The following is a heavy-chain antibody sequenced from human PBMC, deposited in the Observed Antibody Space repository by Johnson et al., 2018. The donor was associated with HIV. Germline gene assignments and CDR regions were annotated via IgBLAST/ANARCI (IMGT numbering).Heavy chain of an antibody. CDR2: IWYDGSNK. D-gene: IGHD6-19*01. J-gene: IGHJ3*02. CDR1: GFTFSSYG. CDR3: ARVLWLVLGAFDI. Sequence: QVQLVESGGGVVQPGRSLRLSCAASGFTFSSYGMHWVRQAPGKGLEWVAVIWYDGSNKYYADSVKGRFTISRDNAKNSLYLQMNSLRAEDTAVYYCARVLWLVLGAFDIWGHGTMVTVSP. V-gene: IGHV3-33*01.